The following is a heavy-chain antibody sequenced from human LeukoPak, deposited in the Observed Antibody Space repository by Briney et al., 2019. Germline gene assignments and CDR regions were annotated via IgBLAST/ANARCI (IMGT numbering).Heavy chain of an antibody. V-gene: IGHV3-30-3*01. J-gene: IGHJ3*02. CDR1: GFTFSSYA. Sequence: PGGSLRLSCAASGFTFSSYAMHWVRQAPGKGLEWVAVISYDGSNKYYADSVKGRFTISRDNSKNTLYLQMNSLRAEDTAVYYCARNGYSSDRAWDFDIWGQGTMVTVSS. D-gene: IGHD6-25*01. CDR3: ARNGYSSDRAWDFDI. CDR2: ISYDGSNK.